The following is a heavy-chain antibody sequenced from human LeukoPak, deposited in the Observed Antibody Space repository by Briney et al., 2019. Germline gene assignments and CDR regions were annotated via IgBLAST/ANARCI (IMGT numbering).Heavy chain of an antibody. V-gene: IGHV4-4*02. J-gene: IGHJ5*02. Sequence: SETLSLTCAVSGGSISSSNWWSWVRQPPGKGLEWIGEIYHSGSTNYNPSLKSRVTISVDTSKNQFSLKLSSVTAADTAVYYCARGGIAAARPWFDPWGQGTLVTVSS. CDR3: ARGGIAAARPWFDP. CDR1: GGSISSSNW. D-gene: IGHD6-13*01. CDR2: IYHSGST.